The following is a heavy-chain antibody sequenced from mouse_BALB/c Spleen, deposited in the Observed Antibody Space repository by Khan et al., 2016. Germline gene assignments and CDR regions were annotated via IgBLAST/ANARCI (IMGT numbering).Heavy chain of an antibody. CDR1: GYTFTDYA. V-gene: IGHV1S137*01. J-gene: IGHJ2*01. CDR2: ISTYYGDA. CDR3: ARDGDDY. Sequence: QVQLKESGAELVRPGVSVKISCKGSGYTFTDYAMHWVKQSHAKSLEWIGVISTYYGDASYNQKFKGKATMTVDKSSSTAYMELARLTSEDSAICFCARDGDDYWGHGTTLTVSS.